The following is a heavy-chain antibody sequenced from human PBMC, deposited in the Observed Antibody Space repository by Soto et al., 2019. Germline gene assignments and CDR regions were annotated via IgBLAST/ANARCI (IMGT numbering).Heavy chain of an antibody. D-gene: IGHD1-26*01. CDR2: ISAYNGNT. V-gene: IGHV1-18*01. CDR3: ARDTHSRGPEYYYYYGMDF. Sequence: RASVKVSCTASGYTFTSYGISWVRQAPGQGLEWMGWISAYNGNTNYAQKLQGRVTMTTDTSTSTAYMELRSLRSDDTAVYYCARDTHSRGPEYYYYYGMDFRGQGTTVTVSS. J-gene: IGHJ6*02. CDR1: GYTFTSYG.